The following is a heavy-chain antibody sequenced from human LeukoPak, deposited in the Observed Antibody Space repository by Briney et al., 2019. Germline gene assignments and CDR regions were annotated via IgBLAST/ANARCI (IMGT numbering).Heavy chain of an antibody. Sequence: SVKVSCKASGGTFSSYAISWVRQAPGQGLEWTGKIIPILGIANYAQKFQGRVTITADKSTSTAYVELSSLRSEDTAVYYCARVPLDILTGLSWFDPWGQGTLVTVSS. J-gene: IGHJ5*02. V-gene: IGHV1-69*04. CDR2: IIPILGIA. CDR3: ARVPLDILTGLSWFDP. CDR1: GGTFSSYA. D-gene: IGHD3-9*01.